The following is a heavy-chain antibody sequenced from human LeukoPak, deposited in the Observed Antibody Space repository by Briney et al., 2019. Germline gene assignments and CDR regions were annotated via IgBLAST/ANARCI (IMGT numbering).Heavy chain of an antibody. D-gene: IGHD5-18*01. CDR1: GFTFSSYW. V-gene: IGHV3-74*01. J-gene: IGHJ5*02. Sequence: GGSLRLSCVASGFTFSSYWMHWVRQAPGRGLVWVSGINSDGSFTTYADSVKGRFTISRDNAKNTLYLQMNSLRAEDTAVYYCARGDGYGYISWGQGTLVTVSS. CDR3: ARGDGYGYIS. CDR2: INSDGSFT.